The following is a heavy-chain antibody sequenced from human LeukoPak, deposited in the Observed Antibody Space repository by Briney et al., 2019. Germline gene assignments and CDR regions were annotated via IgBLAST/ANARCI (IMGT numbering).Heavy chain of an antibody. CDR1: GYTFTTYG. D-gene: IGHD2-2*01. V-gene: IGHV1-18*01. CDR2: ISAYNGNT. Sequence: ASVSVSCKASGYTFTTYGISWVRQAPGQGVEWMGWISAYNGNTNYAPKVQGRVTLTTDSSTSTAYMELRNLRSDDTAVYYCVRDFESDTSWFDYWGQGALVTVSS. J-gene: IGHJ4*02. CDR3: VRDFESDTSWFDY.